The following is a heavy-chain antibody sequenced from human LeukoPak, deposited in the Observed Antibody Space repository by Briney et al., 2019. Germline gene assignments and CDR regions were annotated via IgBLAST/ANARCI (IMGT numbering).Heavy chain of an antibody. J-gene: IGHJ5*02. D-gene: IGHD4-11*01. Sequence: SETLSLTCAVYGGSFSGYYWSWIRQPPGKGLEWIGEINHSGSTNYNPSLKSRVTISVDTSKNQFSLNLTSVTAADTAVYYCARSTTIKGWFDPWGQGTLATVSS. CDR1: GGSFSGYY. V-gene: IGHV4-34*01. CDR3: ARSTTIKGWFDP. CDR2: INHSGST.